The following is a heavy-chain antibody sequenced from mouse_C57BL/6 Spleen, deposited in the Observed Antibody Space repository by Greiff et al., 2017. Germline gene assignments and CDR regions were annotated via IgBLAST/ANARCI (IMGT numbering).Heavy chain of an antibody. J-gene: IGHJ2*01. V-gene: IGHV5-17*01. D-gene: IGHD4-1*01. Sequence: EVKLVESGGGLVKPGGSLKLSCAASGFTFSDYGMHWVRQAPEKGLEWVAYISSGSRTIYYADTVKGRFTISRDNAKNTLFLQMTSLRSEDTAMYYCARGGTGTWDYWGQGTTLTVSS. CDR3: ARGGTGTWDY. CDR2: ISSGSRTI. CDR1: GFTFSDYG.